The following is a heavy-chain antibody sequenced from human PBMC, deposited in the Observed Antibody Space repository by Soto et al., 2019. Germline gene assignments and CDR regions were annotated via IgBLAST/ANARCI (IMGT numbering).Heavy chain of an antibody. V-gene: IGHV3-64D*06. Sequence: EVQLVESGGGLVQPGGSLRLSCSGSGFTFSSYALHWVRQAPGKALEYVSTITSNGESTYYADSVKGRFTISRDTSKNTLYLQMSSLRPEDTAVYYCAKDFDDWGQGTLVTVSS. J-gene: IGHJ4*02. CDR3: AKDFDD. CDR2: ITSNGEST. CDR1: GFTFSSYA.